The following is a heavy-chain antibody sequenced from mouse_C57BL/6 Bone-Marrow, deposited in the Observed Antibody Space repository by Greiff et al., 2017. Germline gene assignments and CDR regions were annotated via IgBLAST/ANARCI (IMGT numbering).Heavy chain of an antibody. CDR1: GFTFSDYY. CDR3: ARDASSSRY. CDR2: INYDGSST. Sequence: EVKLMESEGGLVQPGSSMKLSCTASGFTFSDYYMAWVRQVPEKGLEWVANINYDGSSTYYLDSLKSRFIISRDNAKNILYLQMSSLKSEDTATYYCARDASSSRYWGQGTSVTVSS. J-gene: IGHJ4*01. V-gene: IGHV5-16*01.